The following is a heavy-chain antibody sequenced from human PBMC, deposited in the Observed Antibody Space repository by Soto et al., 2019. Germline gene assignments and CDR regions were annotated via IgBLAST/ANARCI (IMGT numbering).Heavy chain of an antibody. CDR3: XXXXXXXXXXXXXXXXXXXGLDV. CDR2: IYWDDDK. CDR1: GLSLSTTGVG. V-gene: IGHV2-5*02. Sequence: QITLKESGPPLVKPTQTLTLTCTFSGLSLSTTGVGVGWIRQPPGKALEWLALIYWDDDKRYSPSLKSRLTXTKHXXXXXXXXXXXXXXXXXXXXXXXXXXXXXXXXXXXXXXXXXXGLDVWGQGTTVTVSS. J-gene: IGHJ6*02.